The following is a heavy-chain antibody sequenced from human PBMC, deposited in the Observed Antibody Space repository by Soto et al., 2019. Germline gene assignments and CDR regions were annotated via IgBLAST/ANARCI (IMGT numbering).Heavy chain of an antibody. D-gene: IGHD3-10*01. Sequence: SETLSLTCTVSGGSISSYYWSWIRQPPGKGLEWIGYIYYSGSTNYNPSLKSRVTISVDTSKNQVSLKLSSVTAADTAVYCCARAWFGELTYMDVWGKGTTVTVSS. CDR2: IYYSGST. CDR3: ARAWFGELTYMDV. CDR1: GGSISSYY. V-gene: IGHV4-59*01. J-gene: IGHJ6*03.